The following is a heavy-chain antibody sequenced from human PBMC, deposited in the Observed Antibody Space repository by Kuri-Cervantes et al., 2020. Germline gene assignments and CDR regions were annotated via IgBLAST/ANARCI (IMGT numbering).Heavy chain of an antibody. CDR3: ARGRLYYYGSGTLDY. J-gene: IGHJ4*02. CDR2: IHYSGST. D-gene: IGHD3-10*01. Sequence: SQTLSLTCAVSGYSISSSNWWGWIRQLPGKGLEWIGHIHYSGSTYYSPSLKSRVTMSVDTSKNQFSLKLSSVTAADTAVYYCARGRLYYYGSGTLDYWGQGTLVTVSS. V-gene: IGHV4-28*03. CDR1: GYSISSSNW.